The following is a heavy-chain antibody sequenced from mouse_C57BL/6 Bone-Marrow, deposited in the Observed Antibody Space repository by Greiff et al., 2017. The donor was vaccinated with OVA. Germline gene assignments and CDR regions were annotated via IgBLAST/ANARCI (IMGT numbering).Heavy chain of an antibody. J-gene: IGHJ2*01. CDR3: TWVLLRLYFDY. V-gene: IGHV14-4*01. CDR2: IDPENGDT. CDR1: GFNIKDDY. Sequence: EVQLQQSGAELVRPGASVKLSCTASGFNIKDDYMHWVKQRPEQGLEWIGWIDPENGDTEYASKFQGKATITADTSSNTAYLQLSSLTSEDTAVYYCTWVLLRLYFDYWGQGTTLTVSS. D-gene: IGHD1-2*01.